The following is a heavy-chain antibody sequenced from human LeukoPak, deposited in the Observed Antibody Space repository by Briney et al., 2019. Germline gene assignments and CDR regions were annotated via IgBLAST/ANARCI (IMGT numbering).Heavy chain of an antibody. D-gene: IGHD3-10*01. V-gene: IGHV1-69*13. CDR3: ARDSYYGSGSYH. Sequence: SVKVSCKASGGTFSSYAISWVRQAPGQGLEWMGGIIPIFGTANYAQKFQGRVTITAGESTSTAYMELSSLRSEDTAVYYCARDSYYGSGSYHWGQGTLVTVSS. CDR2: IIPIFGTA. J-gene: IGHJ4*02. CDR1: GGTFSSYA.